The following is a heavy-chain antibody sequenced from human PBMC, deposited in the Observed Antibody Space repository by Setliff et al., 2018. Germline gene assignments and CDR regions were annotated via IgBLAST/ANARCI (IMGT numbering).Heavy chain of an antibody. CDR3: ARGYAARVGFGNWFDP. CDR1: GGSISTTNYF. V-gene: IGHV4-39*07. D-gene: IGHD6-6*01. CDR2: LYYTGAT. J-gene: IGHJ5*02. Sequence: SETLSLTCTVSGGSISTTNYFWGWIRQPPGGGLEWIGILYYTGATYYNPSLKSRVTISVDTPNNQFSLKLSSVTAADTAVFYCARGYAARVGFGNWFDPWGQGTQVTVSS.